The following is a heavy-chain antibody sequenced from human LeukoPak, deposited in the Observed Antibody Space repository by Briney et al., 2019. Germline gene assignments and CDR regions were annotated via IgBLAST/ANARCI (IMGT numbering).Heavy chain of an antibody. CDR3: ARDPPTNYDFWSGYLY. D-gene: IGHD3-3*01. CDR1: GYTFTLYY. CDR2: INPSGGST. Sequence: GASVKVSCKASGYTFTLYYMHWVRQAPGQGLEWMGIINPSGGSTSYAQKFQGRVTMTRDTSTSTVYMELSSLRSEDTAVYYCARDPPTNYDFWSGYLYWGQGTLVTVSS. V-gene: IGHV1-46*01. J-gene: IGHJ4*02.